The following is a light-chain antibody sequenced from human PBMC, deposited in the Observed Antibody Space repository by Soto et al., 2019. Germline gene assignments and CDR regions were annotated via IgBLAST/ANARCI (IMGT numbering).Light chain of an antibody. Sequence: DIQMTQSPSSLSASVGDRVTITCRASQSISAYLNWYQQKPGKAPNLLIYAASSLQSGVPSRFSASGSGTAFTLTITNLQPEDLATYYCQQSYNTPRTFGGGTKVEIK. CDR2: AAS. CDR3: QQSYNTPRT. J-gene: IGKJ4*01. CDR1: QSISAY. V-gene: IGKV1-39*01.